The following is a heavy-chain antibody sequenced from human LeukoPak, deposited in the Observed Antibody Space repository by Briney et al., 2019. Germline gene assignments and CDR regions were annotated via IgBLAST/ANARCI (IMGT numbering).Heavy chain of an antibody. CDR2: IYYSGST. J-gene: IGHJ5*02. CDR3: ARHLPSQQLDPYNWFDP. CDR1: GGSISSSSYY. V-gene: IGHV4-39*01. Sequence: SETLSLTCTVSGGSISSSSYYWGWIRQPPGKGLEWIGSIYYSGSTYYNPSLKSRVTISVDTSKNQFSLKLSSVTAADTAVYYCARHLPSQQLDPYNWFDPWGQGTLVTVSS. D-gene: IGHD6-13*01.